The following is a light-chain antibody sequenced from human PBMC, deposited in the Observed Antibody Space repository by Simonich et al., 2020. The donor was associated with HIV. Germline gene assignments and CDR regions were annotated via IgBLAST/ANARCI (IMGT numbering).Light chain of an antibody. CDR2: GAS. V-gene: IGKV3-15*01. J-gene: IGKJ5*01. Sequence: EIVMTQSPATLSVSPGERATFSCRASQSVTNNLAWYQQKPGQAPRLLIYGASTRATGIPVRFSGSGSGTEFTLTISSLQSEDFAVYYCQQRRNWPPITFGQGTRLEIK. CDR1: QSVTNN. CDR3: QQRRNWPPIT.